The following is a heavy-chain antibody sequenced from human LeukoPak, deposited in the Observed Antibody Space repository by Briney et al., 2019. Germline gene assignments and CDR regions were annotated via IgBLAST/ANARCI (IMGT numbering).Heavy chain of an antibody. CDR2: ISGRGRGGST. CDR3: AKDSVGEPYYFDY. Sequence: GGSLRLSCAASGFTFSSYAMSWVRQAPGKGLEWVSVISGRGRGGSTNYADSVKGRFTISRDNSKNTLYLQMNSLRAEDTAVYYCAKDSVGEPYYFDYWGQGTLVTVSS. CDR1: GFTFSSYA. D-gene: IGHD1-14*01. V-gene: IGHV3-23*01. J-gene: IGHJ4*02.